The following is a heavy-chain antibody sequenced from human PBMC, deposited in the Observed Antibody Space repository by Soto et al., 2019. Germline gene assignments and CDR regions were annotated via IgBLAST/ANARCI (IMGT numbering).Heavy chain of an antibody. D-gene: IGHD6-6*01. CDR1: GDSVSSNSAA. V-gene: IGHV6-1*01. J-gene: IGHJ5*02. Sequence: PSQTLSLTCAISGDSVSSNSAAWNWDRQSPSRGIEWLGRTYYRSKWYNDYAVSVKSRITINPDTSKNQFSLQLNSVTPEDKAVYYCAREFRVSSSRSWFDPWGQGTLVTVSS. CDR2: TYYRSKWYN. CDR3: AREFRVSSSRSWFDP.